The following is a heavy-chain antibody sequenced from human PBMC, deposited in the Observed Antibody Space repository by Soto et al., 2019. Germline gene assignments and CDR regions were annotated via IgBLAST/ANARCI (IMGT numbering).Heavy chain of an antibody. V-gene: IGHV3-23*01. Sequence: GGSLRLSCAASGLTFSTYAMSWVRQAPGKGLEWVSAISGNGGNTCYADSVKGRFTISRDNAKNSLYLQMNSLRAEDTALYYCAKDNWFDPWGQGTLVTVSS. CDR2: ISGNGGNT. J-gene: IGHJ5*02. CDR3: AKDNWFDP. CDR1: GLTFSTYA.